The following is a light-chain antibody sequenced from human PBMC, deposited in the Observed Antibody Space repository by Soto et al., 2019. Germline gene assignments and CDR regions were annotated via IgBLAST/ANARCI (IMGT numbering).Light chain of an antibody. V-gene: IGKV3-15*01. CDR2: GAS. CDR3: QQYNNWWT. CDR1: QSVSSN. J-gene: IGKJ1*01. Sequence: EIVMTQSPATLSVSPGERATLSCRAGQSVSSNLAWYQQKPGQAPRLLIYGASTRATGIPARFSGSGSGTEFTLTISSLQSEDFVVYYRQQYNNWWTFGQGTKVEIK.